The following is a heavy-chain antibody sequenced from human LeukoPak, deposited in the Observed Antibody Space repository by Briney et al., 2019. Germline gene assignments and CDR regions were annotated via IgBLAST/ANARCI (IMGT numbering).Heavy chain of an antibody. Sequence: GGSLRLSCASSGFTSSSYAMSWVRQAPGKGLEWVSAISGSGGSTYYADSVKGRFTISRDNSINTLYLQLSSLRAEDAAVYYCAKSGGLSGSGRLGMDVWGQGTTVTVSS. V-gene: IGHV3-23*01. CDR1: GFTSSSYA. CDR2: ISGSGGST. J-gene: IGHJ6*02. CDR3: AKSGGLSGSGRLGMDV. D-gene: IGHD3-10*01.